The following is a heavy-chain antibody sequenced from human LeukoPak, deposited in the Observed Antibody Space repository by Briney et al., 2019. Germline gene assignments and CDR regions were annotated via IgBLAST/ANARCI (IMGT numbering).Heavy chain of an antibody. D-gene: IGHD5-18*01. CDR3: AKDLTAIRTNWGGYALDF. J-gene: IGHJ4*02. Sequence: QPGGSLRLSCAASGFTFSSYAMSWVRQAPGKGLEWVSAISGSGGSTYYADSVKGRFTISRDNSKNTLYLQMNSLRAEDTAVYYCAKDLTAIRTNWGGYALDFWGQGTLDTV. V-gene: IGHV3-23*01. CDR1: GFTFSSYA. CDR2: ISGSGGST.